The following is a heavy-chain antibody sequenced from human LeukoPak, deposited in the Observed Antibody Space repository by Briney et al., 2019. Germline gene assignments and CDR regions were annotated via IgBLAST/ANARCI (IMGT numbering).Heavy chain of an antibody. CDR3: ARDAYYYDSSGYYNFDY. Sequence: SETLSLTCTVSGDSISSFHWSWIRQPAGKGLEWIGRIYTSGSTNNNPSLKSRVTMSVDTSKNQFSLKLSSVTAADTAVYYCARDAYYYDSSGYYNFDYWGQGTLVTVSS. J-gene: IGHJ4*02. CDR2: IYTSGST. V-gene: IGHV4-4*07. D-gene: IGHD3-22*01. CDR1: GDSISSFH.